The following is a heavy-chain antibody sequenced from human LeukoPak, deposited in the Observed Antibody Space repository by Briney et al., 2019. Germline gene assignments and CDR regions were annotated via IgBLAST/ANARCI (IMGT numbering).Heavy chain of an antibody. J-gene: IGHJ3*02. CDR1: GGSISSYY. V-gene: IGHV4-59*01. D-gene: IGHD6-13*01. CDR3: ASRYMGSIAAAGTHAFDI. Sequence: SETLCLTCTVSGGSISSYYWSWIRQPPGKGLEWIGYIYYSGSTNYNPSLKSRVTISVDTSKNQFSLKLSSVTAADTAVYYCASRYMGSIAAAGTHAFDIWGQGTMVTVSS. CDR2: IYYSGST.